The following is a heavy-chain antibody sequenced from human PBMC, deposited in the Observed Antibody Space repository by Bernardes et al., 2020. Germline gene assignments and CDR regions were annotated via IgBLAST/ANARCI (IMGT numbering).Heavy chain of an antibody. V-gene: IGHV3-74*01. J-gene: IGHJ4*02. CDR1: GFTFSSYW. CDR3: VRGAVGYGNFDL. D-gene: IGHD5-12*01. CDR2: LYTGGP. Sequence: GRSLRLSCAASGFTFSSYWMHWVRQAPGKGLVWVSRLYTGGPYYADSVKGRFTISRDNAKSTLYLQMNSLRTDDTAVYYCVRGAVGYGNFDLWGQGLLVTFSS.